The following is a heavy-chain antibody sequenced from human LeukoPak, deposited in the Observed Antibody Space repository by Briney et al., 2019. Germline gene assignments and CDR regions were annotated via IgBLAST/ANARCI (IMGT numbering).Heavy chain of an antibody. V-gene: IGHV1-8*01. CDR2: MNPNSGNT. D-gene: IGHD5-12*01. J-gene: IGHJ5*02. Sequence: ASVKVSCKASAYTFTSYDINWVRQATGQGLEWMGWMNPNSGNTGYAQKFQGRVTMTRNTSISTAYMELSSLRSEDTAVYYCARGRWLRHWFDPWGQGTLVTVSS. CDR1: AYTFTSYD. CDR3: ARGRWLRHWFDP.